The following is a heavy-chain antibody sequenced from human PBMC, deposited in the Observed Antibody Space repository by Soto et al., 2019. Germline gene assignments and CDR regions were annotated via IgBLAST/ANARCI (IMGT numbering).Heavy chain of an antibody. Sequence: GESLKISCKGSGFTFSNHWIAWVRQMPGRGLEWMGIIYGGDSDTRYSPSFQGHVTISADKSISTAYLQWSSLKASDTAMYYCARHDMDFGVVIAREVDYWGQGTLVTVSS. V-gene: IGHV5-51*01. CDR3: ARHDMDFGVVIAREVDY. D-gene: IGHD3-3*01. CDR1: GFTFSNHW. J-gene: IGHJ4*02. CDR2: IYGGDSDT.